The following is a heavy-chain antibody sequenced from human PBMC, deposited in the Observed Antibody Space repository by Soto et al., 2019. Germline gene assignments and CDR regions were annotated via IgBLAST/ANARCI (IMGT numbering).Heavy chain of an antibody. D-gene: IGHD2-15*01. Sequence: LSGVVSGVGLTQDAIAWVRQAPGKGLECISTIDVLNGAGYSDSVRGRLAISIDVSRNTVYLQMGSLRVEDTAIYFWSDWRAGGPVNLDHWGPGTVVT. CDR1: GVGLTQDA. V-gene: IGHV3-23*05. J-gene: IGHJ4*02. CDR2: IDVLNGA. CDR3: SDWRAGGPVNLDH.